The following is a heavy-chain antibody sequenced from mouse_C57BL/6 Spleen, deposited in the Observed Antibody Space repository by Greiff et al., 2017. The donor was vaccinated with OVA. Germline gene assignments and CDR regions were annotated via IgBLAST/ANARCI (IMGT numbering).Heavy chain of an antibody. V-gene: IGHV1-59*01. Sequence: QVQLQQPGAELVRPGTSVKLSCKASGYTFTSHWMHWVKQRPGQGLEWIGVIDPSDSYTNYNQKFKGKATLTVDTSSSTAYMQLSSLTSEDSAVYYCARGRFYFDYWGQGTTLTVSS. CDR1: GYTFTSHW. CDR3: ARGRFYFDY. J-gene: IGHJ2*01. CDR2: IDPSDSYT.